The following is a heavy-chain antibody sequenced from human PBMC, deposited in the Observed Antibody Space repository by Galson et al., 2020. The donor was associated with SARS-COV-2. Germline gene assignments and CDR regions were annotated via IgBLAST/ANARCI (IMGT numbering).Heavy chain of an antibody. V-gene: IGHV1-2*02. CDR3: ARHWDYYDSSGYYY. Sequence: ASVKVSCKASGYTFTGYYMHWVRQAPGPGLEWMGWINPNSGGTNYAQKFQGRVTMTRDTSISTAYMELSRLRSDDTAVYYCARHWDYYDSSGYYYWGQGTLVTVSS. CDR2: INPNSGGT. J-gene: IGHJ4*02. D-gene: IGHD3-22*01. CDR1: GYTFTGYY.